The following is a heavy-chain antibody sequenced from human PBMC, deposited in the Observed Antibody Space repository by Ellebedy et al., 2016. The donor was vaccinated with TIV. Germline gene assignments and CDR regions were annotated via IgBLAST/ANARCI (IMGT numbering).Heavy chain of an antibody. Sequence: GESLKISCAASGFTLSDYWMHWVRQAPRNGLVWVSRINNDGTTTTYADSVRGRFTISRDNAKNTLYLQMNSLSAEDTAVYYCARAVRGWPYWYFDLWGRGTLVTVSS. V-gene: IGHV3-74*01. CDR2: INNDGTTT. D-gene: IGHD6-19*01. CDR1: GFTLSDYW. CDR3: ARAVRGWPYWYFDL. J-gene: IGHJ2*01.